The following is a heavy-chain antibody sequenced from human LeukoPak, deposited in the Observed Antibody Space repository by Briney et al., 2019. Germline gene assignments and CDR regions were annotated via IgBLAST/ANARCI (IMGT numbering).Heavy chain of an antibody. CDR3: ARGRWFGGKFDY. CDR1: GGSFSGYY. J-gene: IGHJ4*02. Sequence: PSETLSLTCAVYGGSFSGYYWSWIRQPPGKGLEWIGEINHSGSTNYNPSLKSRVTISVDTSKNQFSLKLSSVTAADTAVYYCARGRWFGGKFDYWGQGTLVTVSS. D-gene: IGHD3-10*01. V-gene: IGHV4-34*01. CDR2: INHSGST.